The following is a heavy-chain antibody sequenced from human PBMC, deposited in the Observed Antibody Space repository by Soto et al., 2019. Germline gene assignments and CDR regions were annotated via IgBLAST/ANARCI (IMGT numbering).Heavy chain of an antibody. J-gene: IGHJ6*02. CDR3: ARAPRYYDILTGYYTGNYYGMDV. V-gene: IGHV4-39*01. D-gene: IGHD3-9*01. Sequence: QLQLQESGPGLVKPSETLSLTCTVSGGSISSSSYYWGWIRQPPGKGLEWIGSIYYSGSTYYNPSLKSRVTISVDTYKNQFSLKLSSVTAADTAVYYCARAPRYYDILTGYYTGNYYGMDVWGQGTTVTVSS. CDR1: GGSISSSSYY. CDR2: IYYSGST.